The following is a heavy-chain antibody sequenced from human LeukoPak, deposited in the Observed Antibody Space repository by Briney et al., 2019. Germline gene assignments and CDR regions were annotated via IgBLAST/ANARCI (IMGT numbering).Heavy chain of an antibody. J-gene: IGHJ4*02. CDR1: GFSLSDTAVG. V-gene: IGHV2-5*01. D-gene: IGHD6-19*01. CDR2: VYWNDDN. CDR3: THSSGWTTDF. Sequence: ESGPTLVNPTQTLTLTCTFSGFSLSDTAVGVHWIRRPPGKALEWLALVYWNDDNKYSPSLRSRLTVTKDSSKNQVVLTMTNMDPVDTDTYYCTHSSGWTTDFWGQGILVTVSS.